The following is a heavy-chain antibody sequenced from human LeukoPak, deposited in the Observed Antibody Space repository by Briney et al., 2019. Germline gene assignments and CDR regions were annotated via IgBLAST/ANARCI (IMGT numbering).Heavy chain of an antibody. D-gene: IGHD5-18*01. Sequence: SGTLSLTCTVPVGSISSSSYYCGWVRLPRGEGLEWHGYIYYIGSTNYDPSLKSRITISVDTSKNQFSLKLSSVTAADTAVYYCARSRGYSYGTTFLDDWGQGTLVTVSS. V-gene: IGHV4-61*05. CDR1: VGSISSSSYY. CDR3: ARSRGYSYGTTFLDD. CDR2: IYYIGST. J-gene: IGHJ4*02.